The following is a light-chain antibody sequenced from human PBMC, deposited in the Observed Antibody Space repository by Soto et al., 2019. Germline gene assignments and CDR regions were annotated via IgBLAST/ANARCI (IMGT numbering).Light chain of an antibody. CDR3: QQLKSYPIT. CDR1: QGISSY. J-gene: IGKJ5*01. V-gene: IGKV1-9*01. Sequence: DIQLTQSPSFLSASVGDRVTITCRASQGISSYLAWYQQKPGKAPKLLIYAASTLQSGVPSRFSGSGSGTEFTLTISSLQTEDFATYYCQQLKSYPITFGHGTRLEIK. CDR2: AAS.